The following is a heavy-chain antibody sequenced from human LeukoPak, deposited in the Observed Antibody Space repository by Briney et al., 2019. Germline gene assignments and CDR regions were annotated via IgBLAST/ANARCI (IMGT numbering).Heavy chain of an antibody. V-gene: IGHV3-21*01. J-gene: IGHJ4*02. CDR1: GFTFSSYS. D-gene: IGHD1-26*01. CDR3: ARDRTELHPPVDFDY. CDR2: ISSSSSYI. Sequence: GGSLRLSCAASGFTFSSYSMNSVRQAPEKGLEWVSTISSSSSYIYYADSVKGRFTISRDNAKNSLYLQMNSLRAEDTAVYYCARDRTELHPPVDFDYWGQGTLVTVSS.